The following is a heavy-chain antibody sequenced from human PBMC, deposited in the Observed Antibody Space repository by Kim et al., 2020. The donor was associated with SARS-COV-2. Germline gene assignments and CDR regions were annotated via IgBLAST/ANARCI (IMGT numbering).Heavy chain of an antibody. J-gene: IGHJ4*02. Sequence: PSLKSRVNISVDTSKNPFSLKLSSVTAADTAVYYCARDPSWIQLWGYFDYWGQGTLVTVSS. CDR3: ARDPSWIQLWGYFDY. D-gene: IGHD5-18*01. V-gene: IGHV4-39*07.